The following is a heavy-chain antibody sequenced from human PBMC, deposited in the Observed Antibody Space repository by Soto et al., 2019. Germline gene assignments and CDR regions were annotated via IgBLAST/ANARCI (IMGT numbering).Heavy chain of an antibody. J-gene: IGHJ4*02. V-gene: IGHV4-30-4*01. Sequence: SETLSLTCTVSGGSISSGDYYWSWIRQPPGKGLEWIGYIYYSGSTYYNPSLKSRVTISVDTSKNQFSLKLSSVTAADTAMYYCARAQMATTVDYWGQGTLVTVSS. CDR1: GGSISSGDYY. D-gene: IGHD5-12*01. CDR2: IYYSGST. CDR3: ARAQMATTVDY.